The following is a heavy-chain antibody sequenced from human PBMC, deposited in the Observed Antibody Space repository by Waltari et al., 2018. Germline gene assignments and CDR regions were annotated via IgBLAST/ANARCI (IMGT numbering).Heavy chain of an antibody. Sequence: EVRLVESGGGLVKPGGSLRLSCAASGFTFSSYSMNWVRQAPGKGLEGVSSISSSSTYIYYGDSVQGRFTISRDNAKNSLYLQMYSLRAEDTAVYYCATGDELGYSYGYPRVDYWGQGTLVTVSS. J-gene: IGHJ4*02. CDR3: ATGDELGYSYGYPRVDY. V-gene: IGHV3-21*02. D-gene: IGHD5-18*01. CDR2: ISSSSTYI. CDR1: GFTFSSYS.